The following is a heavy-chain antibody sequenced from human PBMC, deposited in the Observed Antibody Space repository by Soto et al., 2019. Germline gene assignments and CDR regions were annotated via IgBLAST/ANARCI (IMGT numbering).Heavy chain of an antibody. D-gene: IGHD2-15*01. Sequence: ASVKVSCKASGYTFTSYGISWVRQAPGQGLEGMGWISAYNGNTYYAQKLQARVTMTTDTTTSTAYMELRSLRPDDTPAHYCAPDTRIGSPYGMELWGPGTTDAASS. V-gene: IGHV1-18*04. CDR3: APDTRIGSPYGMEL. J-gene: IGHJ6*02. CDR1: GYTFTSYG. CDR2: ISAYNGNT.